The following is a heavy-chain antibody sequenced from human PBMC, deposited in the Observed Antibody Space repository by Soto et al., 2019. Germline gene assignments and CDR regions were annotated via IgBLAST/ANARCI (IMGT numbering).Heavy chain of an antibody. D-gene: IGHD1-26*01. CDR2: ISWNGDNI. CDR3: AKSGTRSYYYYYYMDV. CDR1: GFTFDDYA. V-gene: IGHV3-9*01. Sequence: EVQLVESGGGLVQPGRSLRLSCAASGFTFDDYAMHWVRQAPGKGLEWVSGISWNGDNIGYAGSVKGRFTISRDNAKNSLYLQMNSLRAEDTALYYCAKSGTRSYYYYYYMDVWGKGTTVTVSS. J-gene: IGHJ6*03.